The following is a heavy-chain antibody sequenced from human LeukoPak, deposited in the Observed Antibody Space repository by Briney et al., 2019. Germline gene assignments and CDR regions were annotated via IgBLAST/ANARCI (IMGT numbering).Heavy chain of an antibody. J-gene: IGHJ4*02. Sequence: PGGSLRLSCAASGFTFSSYWMSWVRQAPGKGLEWVAVISYDGSNKYYADSVKGRFTISRDNSKNTLYLQMNSLKTEDTAVYYCTTEEYYYDSSGYYKWGQGTLVTVSS. CDR3: TTEEYYYDSSGYYK. CDR1: GFTFSSYW. D-gene: IGHD3-22*01. V-gene: IGHV3-30*03. CDR2: ISYDGSNK.